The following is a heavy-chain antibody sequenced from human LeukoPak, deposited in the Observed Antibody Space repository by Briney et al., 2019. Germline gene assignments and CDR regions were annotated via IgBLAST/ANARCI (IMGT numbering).Heavy chain of an antibody. D-gene: IGHD3-22*01. CDR2: IHYSGST. CDR1: GYSISSAFY. V-gene: IGHV4-38-2*01. Sequence: SSETLSLTCAVSGYSISSAFYWGWIRQSPGKGLEWIGTIHYSGSTSYNPSLKSRVTISVDTSKNQFSLKLSSVTAADTAVYYCAREGSGYYAFAAFDIWGQGTMVTVSS. J-gene: IGHJ3*02. CDR3: AREGSGYYAFAAFDI.